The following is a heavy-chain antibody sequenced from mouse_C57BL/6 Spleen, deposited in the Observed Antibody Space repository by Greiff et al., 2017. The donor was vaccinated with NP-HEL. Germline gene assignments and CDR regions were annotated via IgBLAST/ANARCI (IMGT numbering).Heavy chain of an antibody. CDR1: GYTFTSYW. Sequence: LVESGAELVKPGASVKMSCKASGYTFTSYWITWVKQRPGQGLEWIGDIYPGSGSTNYNEKFKSKATLTVDTSSSTAYMQLSSLTSEDSAVYYCARPYGYDGAWFAYWGQGTLVTVSA. CDR2: IYPGSGST. D-gene: IGHD2-2*01. CDR3: ARPYGYDGAWFAY. J-gene: IGHJ3*01. V-gene: IGHV1-55*01.